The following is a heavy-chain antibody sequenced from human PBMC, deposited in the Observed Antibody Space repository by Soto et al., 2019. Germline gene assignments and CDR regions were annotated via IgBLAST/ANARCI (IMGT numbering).Heavy chain of an antibody. Sequence: GGSLRLSCAASGFTFSSYAMSWVRQAPGKGLEWVSAISGSGGRTYYADSVKGRFTISRDNSKNTLYLQMNSLRAEDTAVYYCAKDRRTTIPTGHYYYYYMDVWGKGTTVTVSS. J-gene: IGHJ6*03. CDR3: AKDRRTTIPTGHYYYYYMDV. CDR2: ISGSGGRT. V-gene: IGHV3-23*01. CDR1: GFTFSSYA. D-gene: IGHD1-1*01.